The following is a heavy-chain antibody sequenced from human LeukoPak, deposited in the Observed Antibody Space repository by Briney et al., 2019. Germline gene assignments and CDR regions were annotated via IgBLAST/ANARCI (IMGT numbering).Heavy chain of an antibody. D-gene: IGHD3-22*01. Sequence: GRSLRLSCAASGFTFSSYAMHWVRQAPGKGLEWVAVISYDGSNKYYADSVKGRFTISRDNSKNTLYLQMNSLRAADTAVYHWERGVGYYYASSGYETSIDDWGQGTLVTVPS. CDR1: GFTFSSYA. CDR3: ERGVGYYYASSGYETSIDD. CDR2: ISYDGSNK. V-gene: IGHV3-30*04. J-gene: IGHJ4*02.